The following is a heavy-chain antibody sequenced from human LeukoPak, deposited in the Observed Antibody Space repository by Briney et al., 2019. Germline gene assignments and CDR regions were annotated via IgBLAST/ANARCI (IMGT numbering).Heavy chain of an antibody. V-gene: IGHV3-66*01. CDR1: GFPVSSYY. D-gene: IGHD1-26*01. Sequence: GGSVRLSCAASGFPVSSYYMIWVREAPGKGLEWVSVIYSGGSTYYADSVKGRFTISRDNSKNMLDFQMNSLRAEDTAVYYCASRIVRATVGLYYYYYGMDVWGQGTTVTVSS. CDR3: ASRIVRATVGLYYYYYGMDV. J-gene: IGHJ6*02. CDR2: IYSGGST.